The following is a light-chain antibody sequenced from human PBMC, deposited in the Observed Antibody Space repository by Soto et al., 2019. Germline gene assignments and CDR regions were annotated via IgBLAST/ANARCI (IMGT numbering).Light chain of an antibody. CDR2: GAY. CDR3: KKSHSIQWT. V-gene: IGKV3D-15*01. J-gene: IGKJ1*01. Sequence: IVTTHAPATLSVSPVGRATRSCLASQSVSSNLAWYQQKPGQDHSILIYGAYSRATGIKDRFSGSGSGTDVTLTISSLQPEDFATYYCKKSHSIQWT. CDR1: QSVSSN.